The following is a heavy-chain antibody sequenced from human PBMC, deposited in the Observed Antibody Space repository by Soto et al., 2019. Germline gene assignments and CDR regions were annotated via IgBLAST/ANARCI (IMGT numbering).Heavy chain of an antibody. CDR3: AKDAIAAPGVFDY. Sequence: VKVSCKASGYSFISYGISWVRQAPGQGLEWKGWISAYNGNTNYAQKLQGRVTMTTDTSTSTAFMELRSLRSDDTAVYYCAKDAIAAPGVFDYWGQGTLVTVSS. CDR2: ISAYNGNT. V-gene: IGHV1-18*01. J-gene: IGHJ4*02. D-gene: IGHD6-13*01. CDR1: GYSFISYG.